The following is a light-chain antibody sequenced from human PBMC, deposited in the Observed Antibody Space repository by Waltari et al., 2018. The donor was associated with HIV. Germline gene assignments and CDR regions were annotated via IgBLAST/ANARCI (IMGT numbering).Light chain of an antibody. CDR2: DAA. CDR3: HQFGSSISYS. J-gene: IGKJ2*03. CDR1: QSVRNNS. V-gene: IGKV3D-20*01. Sequence: TVLTQSPATLSLSPGARAPLSCGASQSVRNNSLSWYQQKPGLPPRLLIYDAACRAASIPDRITSSGSGTDVTLTINRLETEEYAVYYCHQFGSSISYSFGQGTKLEIK.